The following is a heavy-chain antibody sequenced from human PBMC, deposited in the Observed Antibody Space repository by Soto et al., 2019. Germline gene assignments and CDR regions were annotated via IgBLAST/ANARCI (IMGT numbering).Heavy chain of an antibody. J-gene: IGHJ6*01. Sequence: GASVKVSCKASGYTFTGYYMHWVRQAPGQGLEWMGWINPNSGGTNYAQKFQGRATMTRDTSISTAYMELSRLRSDDTAVYYCARVVEDIVLRVYADPYGMDVWGQGTTVTVSS. CDR1: GYTFTGYY. CDR3: ARVVEDIVLRVYADPYGMDV. V-gene: IGHV1-2*02. CDR2: INPNSGGT. D-gene: IGHD2-8*01.